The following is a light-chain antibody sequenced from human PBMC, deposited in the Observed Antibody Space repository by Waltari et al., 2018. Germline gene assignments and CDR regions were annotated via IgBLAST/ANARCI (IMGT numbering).Light chain of an antibody. CDR1: QGISTY. CDR2: AAS. CDR3: LQYNSHPYS. J-gene: IGKJ2*03. V-gene: IGKV1-17*01. Sequence: DIQMTQSPSSLSASAGDTVTITCRASQGISTYLNWYQQKPGKAPKRLIYAASSLESGVPSRFSVSGSGTDFTLTISSLQPEDFATYYCLQYNSHPYSFGQGTKVEIK.